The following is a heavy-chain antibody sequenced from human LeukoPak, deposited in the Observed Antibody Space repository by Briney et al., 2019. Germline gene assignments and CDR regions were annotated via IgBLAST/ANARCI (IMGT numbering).Heavy chain of an antibody. CDR3: ARQLRGEAVAGHLQPFDY. D-gene: IGHD6-19*01. Sequence: SETLSLTCTVSGGSISSYYWNWIRQPPGKGVEWVGYLYYSGSTNYNPSLKSRVTISVDTSKNQFSLKLSSVTAADTAVYFCARQLRGEAVAGHLQPFDYWGQGTLVTVSS. CDR2: LYYSGST. V-gene: IGHV4-59*08. J-gene: IGHJ4*02. CDR1: GGSISSYY.